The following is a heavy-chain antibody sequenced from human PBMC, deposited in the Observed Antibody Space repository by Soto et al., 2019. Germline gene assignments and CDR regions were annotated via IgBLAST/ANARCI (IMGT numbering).Heavy chain of an antibody. J-gene: IGHJ6*04. V-gene: IGHV4-31*02. Sequence: WTWIRHRPGEGREWFGYINHRGSLYYNPSLKSRVSMSVDTSKNQFSLNLSSVTAADTAVYYCARELPQRQGSNMDVWGKGTTVTVSS. D-gene: IGHD3-10*01. CDR3: ARELPQRQGSNMDV. CDR2: INHRGSL.